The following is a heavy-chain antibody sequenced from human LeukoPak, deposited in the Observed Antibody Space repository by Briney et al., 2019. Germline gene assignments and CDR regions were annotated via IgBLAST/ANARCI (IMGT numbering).Heavy chain of an antibody. Sequence: GASVKVSCKASGGTFSSYAISWVRQAPGQGLEWMGGIIPIFGTANYAQKSQGRVTITADESTSTAYMELSSLRSEGTAVYYCARGGPNGYTYAVRYYNWFDPWGQGTLVTVSS. V-gene: IGHV1-69*01. J-gene: IGHJ5*02. CDR2: IIPIFGTA. D-gene: IGHD5-24*01. CDR3: ARGGPNGYTYAVRYYNWFDP. CDR1: GGTFSSYA.